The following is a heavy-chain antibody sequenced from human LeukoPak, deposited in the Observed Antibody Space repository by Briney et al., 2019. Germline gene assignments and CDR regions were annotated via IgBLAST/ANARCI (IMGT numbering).Heavy chain of an antibody. V-gene: IGHV1-2*02. CDR3: ARDVDTVTPYYFDY. CDR2: INPNSGGT. Sequence: GESLKISCKASGYTFTGYYMHWVRQAPGQGLEWMGWINPNSGGTNYAQKFQGRVTMTRDTSISTAYMELSRLRSDDTAVYYCARDVDTVTPYYFDYWGQGTLVTVSS. J-gene: IGHJ4*02. D-gene: IGHD4-4*01. CDR1: GYTFTGYY.